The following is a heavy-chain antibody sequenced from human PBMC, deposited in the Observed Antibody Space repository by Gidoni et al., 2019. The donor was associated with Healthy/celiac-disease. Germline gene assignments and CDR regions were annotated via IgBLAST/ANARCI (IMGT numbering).Heavy chain of an antibody. CDR2: IDPSDSYT. CDR1: GYRFTSYW. CDR3: ARHYSGYDCPDY. J-gene: IGHJ4*02. Sequence: EVQLVQSGAEVKKPGESLRISCKGSGYRFTSYWISWVRQMPGKGLEWMGRIDPSDSYTNYSPSFQGHVTISADKSISTAYLQWSSLKASDTAMYYCARHYSGYDCPDYWGQGTLVTVSS. D-gene: IGHD5-12*01. V-gene: IGHV5-10-1*01.